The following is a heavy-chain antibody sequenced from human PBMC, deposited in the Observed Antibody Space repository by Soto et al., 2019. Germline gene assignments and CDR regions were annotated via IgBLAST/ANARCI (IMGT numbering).Heavy chain of an antibody. CDR1: GVTFIRYA. CDR2: ISYDGSNK. J-gene: IGHJ6*02. Sequence: VVPMRPSCAAAGVTFIRYARNRVRQAPGKGLEWVAAISYDGSNKYHADSVKGRFTISRDNSNNTVYLQMNSLKTEDTAVYYCTRDLAPGIPRGLDVWGQGITVTVSS. CDR3: TRDLAPGIPRGLDV. D-gene: IGHD2-21*02. V-gene: IGHV3-30-3*01.